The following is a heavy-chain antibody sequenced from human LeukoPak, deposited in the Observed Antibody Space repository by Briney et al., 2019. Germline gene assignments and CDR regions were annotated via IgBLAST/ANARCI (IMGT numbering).Heavy chain of an antibody. Sequence: SVKVSCKASGGTFSSYAISWVRQAPGQGLEWMGGIIPIFGTANYAQKFQGRVTITTDESTSTAYMELGSLRSEDTAVYYCARPYDSSGYYLLNGAFDIWGQGTMVTVSS. CDR2: IIPIFGTA. CDR3: ARPYDSSGYYLLNGAFDI. D-gene: IGHD3-22*01. J-gene: IGHJ3*02. CDR1: GGTFSSYA. V-gene: IGHV1-69*05.